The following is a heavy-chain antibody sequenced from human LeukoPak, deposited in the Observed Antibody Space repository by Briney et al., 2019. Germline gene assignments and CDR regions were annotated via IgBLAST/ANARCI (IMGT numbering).Heavy chain of an antibody. J-gene: IGHJ1*01. Sequence: GGSLRLSCAASGFTFASYGMCWVRQAPGKGLEWVSFITTNGGRTSYADSVEGRFTISRDNPRNTLYMQMNSLRDEDTAVYYCAIMHGYYDGTGYWVQWGQGTLVTVSS. V-gene: IGHV3-23*01. CDR2: ITTNGGRT. CDR1: GFTFASYG. D-gene: IGHD3-22*01. CDR3: AIMHGYYDGTGYWVQ.